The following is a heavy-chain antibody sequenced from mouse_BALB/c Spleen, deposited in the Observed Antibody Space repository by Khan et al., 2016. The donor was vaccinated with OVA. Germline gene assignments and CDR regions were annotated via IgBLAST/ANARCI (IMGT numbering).Heavy chain of an antibody. V-gene: IGHV5-6-4*01. Sequence: EVELVESGGGLVRPGGSLKLSCAASGFSFSSYSMSWVRQTPEKRLEWVATISSGGSYTYYPDSVKGRFTISRDTAKNTLYLQMSSLKSEDTAMYYSTRHRGYYGSNPYFDYWGQGTTLTVSS. CDR1: GFSFSSYS. CDR2: ISSGGSYT. J-gene: IGHJ2*01. D-gene: IGHD1-1*01. CDR3: TRHRGYYGSNPYFDY.